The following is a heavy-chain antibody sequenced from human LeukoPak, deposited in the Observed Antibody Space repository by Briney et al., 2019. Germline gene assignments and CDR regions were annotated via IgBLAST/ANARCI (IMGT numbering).Heavy chain of an antibody. CDR2: IYYSGST. V-gene: IGHV4-59*01. CDR3: ARGRVSSSTWHSTYYYYFYMDV. J-gene: IGHJ6*03. CDR1: DVSISSSY. D-gene: IGHD4-11*01. Sequence: SETLSLTCSVSDVSISSSYWSWIRQPPGKGLEWIGYIYYSGSTHYNPSLKSRLTISVDKAKNQFSLKVSSVTAADTAVYFCARGRVSSSTWHSTYYYYFYMDVWGKGTTVTVSS.